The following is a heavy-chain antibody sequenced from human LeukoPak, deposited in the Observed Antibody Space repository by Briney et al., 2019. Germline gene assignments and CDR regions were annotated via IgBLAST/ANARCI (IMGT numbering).Heavy chain of an antibody. V-gene: IGHV4-34*01. CDR1: GGSFSGYY. CDR3: ARGKGLVPADIRTGWFDP. J-gene: IGHJ5*02. Sequence: SETLSLTCAVYGGSFSGYYWSWIRQPPGKGLEWIGEINHSGSTNYNPSLKSRVTISVDTSKNQFSLKLSSVTAADTAVYYCARGKGLVPADIRTGWFDPWGQGTLVTVSS. D-gene: IGHD2-2*02. CDR2: INHSGST.